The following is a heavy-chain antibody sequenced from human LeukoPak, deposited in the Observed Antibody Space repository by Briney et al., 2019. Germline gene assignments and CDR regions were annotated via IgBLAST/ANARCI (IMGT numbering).Heavy chain of an antibody. CDR2: MRSSASSI. Sequence: PGGSLRLSCVASGFTFSGFEMNWVRQAPGKGQEWDSFMRSSASSIYYADSVKGRFTISRDNAKNSLYLQMNSLRAEDTAVYYRATDSRHCSGGSCNGGFDSWGEGTLVTVSS. D-gene: IGHD2-15*01. V-gene: IGHV3-48*03. J-gene: IGHJ4*02. CDR3: ATDSRHCSGGSCNGGFDS. CDR1: GFTFSGFE.